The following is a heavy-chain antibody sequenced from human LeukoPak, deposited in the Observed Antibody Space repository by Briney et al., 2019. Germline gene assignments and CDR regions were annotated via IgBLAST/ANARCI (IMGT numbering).Heavy chain of an antibody. V-gene: IGHV3-7*01. CDR1: GFTLSDYW. CDR2: IKHDGSDK. D-gene: IGHD3-16*01. Sequence: RSGGSLRLSCVTSGFTLSDYWMNWFRQAPGKGLEWVANIKHDGSDKYYVDSVKGRFAISRDNVKNSLYLQMNSLRVEDTAVYYCARVGVTGERYRAVDMWGQGTVVTVSS. CDR3: ARVGVTGERYRAVDM. J-gene: IGHJ3*02.